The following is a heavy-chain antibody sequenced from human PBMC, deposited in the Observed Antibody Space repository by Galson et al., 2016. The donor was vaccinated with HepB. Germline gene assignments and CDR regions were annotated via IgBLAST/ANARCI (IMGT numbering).Heavy chain of an antibody. V-gene: IGHV4-39*01. J-gene: IGHJ5*02. Sequence: ETLSLTCTVSGGSITISSFHWGWIRQAPGKGLEWIGSICYTGRTYYNPSLRSRVTLSVDSSKNQFSLTLSSVTAADAAVYYCAGRRESHNWFDPWGQGTLVTVSS. CDR3: AGRRESHNWFDP. CDR2: ICYTGRT. CDR1: GGSITISSFH.